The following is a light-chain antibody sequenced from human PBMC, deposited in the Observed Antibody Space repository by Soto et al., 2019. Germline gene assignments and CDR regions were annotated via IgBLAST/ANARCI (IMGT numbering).Light chain of an antibody. J-gene: IGKJ4*01. CDR2: AAS. CDR1: QGISSY. CDR3: QQSYSTLALT. V-gene: IGKV1-39*01. Sequence: DIQMTQSPSSLSASVEDRVTITCRASQGISSYLNWYQQKPGKAPKLLIYAASSLQSGVPSRFSGSGSGTDFTLTISSLQPEDFATYYCQQSYSTLALTFGGGTKVDIK.